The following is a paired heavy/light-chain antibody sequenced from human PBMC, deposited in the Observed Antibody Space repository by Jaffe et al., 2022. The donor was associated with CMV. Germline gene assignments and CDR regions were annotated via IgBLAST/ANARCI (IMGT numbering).Light chain of an antibody. CDR3: QQYGSSPGT. Sequence: EIVLTQSPGTLSLSPGERATLSCRASQSVSSSYLAWYQQKPGQAPRLLIYGASSRATGIPDRFSGSGSGTDFTLTISRLEPEDFAVYYCQQYGSSPGTFGGGTKVEIK. V-gene: IGKV3-20*01. J-gene: IGKJ4*01. CDR2: GAS. CDR1: QSVSSSY.
Heavy chain of an antibody. D-gene: IGHD3-22*01. CDR2: IVVGSGNT. Sequence: QMQLVQSGPEVKKPGTSVKVSCKASGFTFTSSAMQWVRQARGQRLEWIGWIVVGSGNTNYAQKFQERVTITRDMSTSTAYMELSSLRSEDTAVYYCAADRHYYDSSGYFHPRNFDYWGQGTLVTVSS. J-gene: IGHJ4*02. V-gene: IGHV1-58*02. CDR3: AADRHYYDSSGYFHPRNFDY. CDR1: GFTFTSSA.